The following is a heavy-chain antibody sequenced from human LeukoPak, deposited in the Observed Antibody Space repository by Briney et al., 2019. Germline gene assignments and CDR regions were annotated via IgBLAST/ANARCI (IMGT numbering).Heavy chain of an antibody. CDR1: GFTFSSYW. V-gene: IGHV3-7*01. Sequence: PGGSLRLSCAASGFTFSSYWMSWVRQAPGKGLEWVANIKQDGSEKYYVDSVKGRFTISRDNAKNPLYLQMNSLRAEDTAVYYCARDLNSDYYDSSGSFDYWGQGTLVTVSS. J-gene: IGHJ4*02. D-gene: IGHD3-22*01. CDR2: IKQDGSEK. CDR3: ARDLNSDYYDSSGSFDY.